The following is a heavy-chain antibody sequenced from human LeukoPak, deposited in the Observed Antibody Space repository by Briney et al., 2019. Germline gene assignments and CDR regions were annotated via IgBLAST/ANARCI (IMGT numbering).Heavy chain of an antibody. CDR2: IDSSGGT. J-gene: IGHJ5*01. CDR3: ARDRCEGYCTSFDS. D-gene: IGHD2-8*01. V-gene: IGHV4-4*07. Sequence: SETLSLTCTVSGGSISSYYWSWIRQPPGKGLEWIGRIDSSGGTDYNPSLKSRVTISVDKSKNQFSLRLSSVIAADTAVYFCARDRCEGYCTSFDSWGQGTLVTVSS. CDR1: GGSISSYY.